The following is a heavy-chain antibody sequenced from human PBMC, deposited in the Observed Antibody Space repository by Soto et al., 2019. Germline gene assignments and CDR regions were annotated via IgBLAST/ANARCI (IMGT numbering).Heavy chain of an antibody. V-gene: IGHV1-18*01. CDR1: GYTFTSYG. J-gene: IGHJ4*02. CDR3: ASDAPPFGY. D-gene: IGHD3-10*01. Sequence: QVQLVQSGAEVKKPGASVKISCKASGYTFTSYGISWVRQAPGQGLEWMGWINAYNGNTNYAQTLQGRVTMTTDTSTRPAYMELRSLRYDDTAVYYCASDAPPFGYWGQGTLVTVSS. CDR2: INAYNGNT.